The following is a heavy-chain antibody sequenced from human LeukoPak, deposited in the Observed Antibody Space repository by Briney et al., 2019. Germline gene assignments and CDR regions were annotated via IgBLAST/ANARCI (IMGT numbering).Heavy chain of an antibody. CDR2: IYHSGST. D-gene: IGHD6-13*01. Sequence: SETLSLTCAVSGGSISSSNWWSWVRQPPGKGLEWIGEIYHSGSTNYNPSLKSRVTISVDKSKNQFSLKLSSVTAADTAVYYCARATELVGHYGMDVWGKGTTVTVSS. J-gene: IGHJ6*04. CDR1: GGSISSSNW. CDR3: ARATELVGHYGMDV. V-gene: IGHV4-4*02.